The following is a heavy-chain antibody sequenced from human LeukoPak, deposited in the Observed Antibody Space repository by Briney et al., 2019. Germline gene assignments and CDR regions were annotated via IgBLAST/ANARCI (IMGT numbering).Heavy chain of an antibody. CDR1: NYSISNSLY. CDR2: IYRSGST. Sequence: SETMSLTCSGSNYSISNSLYWGWLRQPPGKGLEWIGSIYRSGSTFYNPSLKSRVTISLDTSKNQFSLKLSSVTAADTAVYFCARGTYGYYMDVWGKGTTVTVSS. D-gene: IGHD4-17*01. CDR3: ARGTYGYYMDV. J-gene: IGHJ6*03. V-gene: IGHV4-38-2*02.